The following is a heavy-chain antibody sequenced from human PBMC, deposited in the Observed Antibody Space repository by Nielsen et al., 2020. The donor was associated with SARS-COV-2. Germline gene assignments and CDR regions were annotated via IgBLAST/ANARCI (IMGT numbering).Heavy chain of an antibody. CDR3: AKGLHSIAVAGTIWFDP. CDR2: ISGSGGST. D-gene: IGHD6-19*01. V-gene: IGHV3-23*01. Sequence: RQPPGKGLEWVSAISGSGGSTYYADSVKGRFTISRDNSKNTLYLQMNSLRAEDTAVYYCAKGLHSIAVAGTIWFDPWGQGTLVTVSS. J-gene: IGHJ5*02.